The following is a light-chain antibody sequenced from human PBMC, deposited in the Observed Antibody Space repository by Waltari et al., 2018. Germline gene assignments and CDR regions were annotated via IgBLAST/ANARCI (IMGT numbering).Light chain of an antibody. V-gene: IGKV3-11*01. CDR3: QQRSNWPRT. J-gene: IGKJ1*01. CDR2: DAS. CDR1: QSVSSS. Sequence: EIVLHNSPPPLLLPQGKRATLSCRASQSVSSSLAWYQQKPGQAPRLLIYDASNRATGIPARFSGSGSGTDFTLTISSLEPEDFAVYYCQQRSNWPRTFGQGTKVEIK.